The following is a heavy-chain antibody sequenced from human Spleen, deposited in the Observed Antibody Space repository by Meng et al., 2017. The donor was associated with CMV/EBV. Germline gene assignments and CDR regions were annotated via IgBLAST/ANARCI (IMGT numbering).Heavy chain of an antibody. Sequence: GESLKISCGASGFTFRIYSMNWVRQAPGKGLEWVSSISSSSSHIYHADSVKGRFTISRDNAKNSLSLQMNSLRAEDTAVYYCARALGDSPTNYYYYGMDVWGQGTTVTVSS. CDR1: GFTFRIYS. J-gene: IGHJ6*02. CDR3: ARALGDSPTNYYYYGMDV. D-gene: IGHD3-3*01. CDR2: ISSSSSHI. V-gene: IGHV3-21*01.